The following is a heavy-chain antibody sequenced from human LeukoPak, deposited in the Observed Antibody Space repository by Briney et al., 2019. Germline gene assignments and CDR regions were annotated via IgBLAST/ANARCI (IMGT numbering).Heavy chain of an antibody. CDR2: IYYNGNT. Sequence: SETLSLTCAVSGYSISSNNRWAWVRQPPGKGLEWIGYIYYNGNTYYNPYNPSLTSRVTMSVDTSKNQFSLKLNSVTEIDTAMYYCARNQAVVANRGYSDVWGQGTMVTVSS. J-gene: IGHJ3*01. D-gene: IGHD6-19*01. CDR3: ARNQAVVANRGYSDV. CDR1: GYSISSNNR. V-gene: IGHV4-28*01.